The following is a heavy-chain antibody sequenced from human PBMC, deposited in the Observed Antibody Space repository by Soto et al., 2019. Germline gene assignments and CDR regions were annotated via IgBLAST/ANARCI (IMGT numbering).Heavy chain of an antibody. V-gene: IGHV5-51*01. J-gene: IGHJ3*02. CDR3: ARRARDYDSSGYYYDAFDI. Sequence: HGESLKISCKGSGYSFTSYWIGWVRQMPGKGLEWMGIIYPGDSDTRYSPSFQGQVTISADKSISTAYLQWSSLKASDTAMYYCARRARDYDSSGYYYDAFDIWGQGTMVTVSS. CDR2: IYPGDSDT. CDR1: GYSFTSYW. D-gene: IGHD3-22*01.